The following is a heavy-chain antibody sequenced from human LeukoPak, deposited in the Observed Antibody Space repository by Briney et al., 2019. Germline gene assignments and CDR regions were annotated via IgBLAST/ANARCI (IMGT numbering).Heavy chain of an antibody. D-gene: IGHD1-26*01. CDR1: GFTFVDYA. V-gene: IGHV3-9*01. J-gene: IGHJ6*03. CDR2: MSWNGNTM. Sequence: GGSLRLSCAASGFTFVDYAMHWVRHTPGTGLEWISGMSWNGNTMCYADSVKGRFTISRDNAKNSLYLQMNSLRPEDTALYYCAKDISLGRGYFYMDVWGKGTTVTVPS. CDR3: AKDISLGRGYFYMDV.